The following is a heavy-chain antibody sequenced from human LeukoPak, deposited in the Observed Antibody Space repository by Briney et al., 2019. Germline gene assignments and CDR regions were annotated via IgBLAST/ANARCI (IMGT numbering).Heavy chain of an antibody. J-gene: IGHJ6*01. D-gene: IGHD6-19*01. CDR3: ARCKGSSGLDYYYYYGMDV. Sequence: PGGSLRLSCAASGFTFSSYWMSWVRQAPGKGLEWVANIKQDGSEKYYVDSVKGRFTISRDNAKSSLYLQMNSLRAEDTAVYYCARCKGSSGLDYYYYYGMDVWGQGTTVTVSS. CDR1: GFTFSSYW. V-gene: IGHV3-7*03. CDR2: IKQDGSEK.